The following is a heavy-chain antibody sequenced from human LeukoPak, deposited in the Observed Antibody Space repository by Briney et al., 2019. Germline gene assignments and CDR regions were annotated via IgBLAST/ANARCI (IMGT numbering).Heavy chain of an antibody. CDR1: GFTVSSNY. J-gene: IGHJ4*02. D-gene: IGHD2-15*01. Sequence: PGGSLRLSCAASGFTVSSNYMSWVRQAPGKGLEWVSAISGSGGSTYYADSVKGRFTISRDNSKNTLYLQMNSLRAEDTAVYYCAKDWDIVVVVEGFDYWGQGTLVTVSS. V-gene: IGHV3-23*01. CDR3: AKDWDIVVVVEGFDY. CDR2: ISGSGGST.